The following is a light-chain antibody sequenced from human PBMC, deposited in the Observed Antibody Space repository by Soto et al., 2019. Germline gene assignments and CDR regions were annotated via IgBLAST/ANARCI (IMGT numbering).Light chain of an antibody. J-gene: IGKJ1*01. CDR3: QQYRTSPPTWT. Sequence: EIVLTQSPGTLSLSPGERATLSCRASQSVSDSYLAWYQQKLGQAPRLVIYGASSRATGIPDRFSGSGSGTDFTLTISRLEPEDFAVYYCQQYRTSPPTWTFGQGTKVDIK. CDR1: QSVSDSY. V-gene: IGKV3-20*01. CDR2: GAS.